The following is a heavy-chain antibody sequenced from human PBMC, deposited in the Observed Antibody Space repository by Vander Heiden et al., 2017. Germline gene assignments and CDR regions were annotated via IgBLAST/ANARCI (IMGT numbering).Heavy chain of an antibody. V-gene: IGHV3-7*01. CDR1: GFAFSSYW. J-gene: IGHJ4*02. CDR3: ATDVIAAAGRPYYFDY. D-gene: IGHD6-13*01. CDR2: IKQDGSEK. Sequence: VKMVESGGGLVQPGGSLRVSCAASGFAFSSYWMNWVRQAPGKGLEWVAKIKQDGSEKYYVDSVKGRFTISRDNAKNSRYLQMNSMRAEETAVHYCATDVIAAAGRPYYFDYWGQGTLVTVSS.